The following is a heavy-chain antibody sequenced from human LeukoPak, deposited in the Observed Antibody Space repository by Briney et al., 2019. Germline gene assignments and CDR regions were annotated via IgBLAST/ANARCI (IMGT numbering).Heavy chain of an antibody. V-gene: IGHV1-2*02. J-gene: IGHJ4*02. D-gene: IGHD3-22*01. CDR3: ARADYYDSSGYAYYFDY. Sequence: AASVKVSCKASGYTFTGYYMHWVRQAPGQGLEWMGWINPNSGGTNYAQKFQGRVTMTRDTSISTAYMELSRLRSDDTAVYYCARADYYDSSGYAYYFDYWGQGTLVTVSS. CDR1: GYTFTGYY. CDR2: INPNSGGT.